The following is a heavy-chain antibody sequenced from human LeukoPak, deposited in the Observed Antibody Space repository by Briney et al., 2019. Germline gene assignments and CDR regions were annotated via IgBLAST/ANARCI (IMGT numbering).Heavy chain of an antibody. CDR1: GFTFSSYG. Sequence: PGGSLRLSCAASGFTFSSYGMHWVRQAPGKGLEWVAVISYDGSNKYYADSVKGRFTISRDNSKNTLYLQMNSLRAEDTAVYYCAKDSYYDSSDYYSVFDYWGQGTLVTVSS. J-gene: IGHJ4*02. CDR2: ISYDGSNK. V-gene: IGHV3-30*18. CDR3: AKDSYYDSSDYYSVFDY. D-gene: IGHD3-22*01.